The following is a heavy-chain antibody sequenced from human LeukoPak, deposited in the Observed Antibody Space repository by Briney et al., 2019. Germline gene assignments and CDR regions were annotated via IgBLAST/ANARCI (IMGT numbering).Heavy chain of an antibody. CDR3: ARRVPFCSGGSCYHYYYMDV. CDR2: IYPGDSDT. J-gene: IGHJ6*03. CDR1: GYTFTNYW. D-gene: IGHD2-15*01. V-gene: IGHV5-51*01. Sequence: GESLKISCKGSGYTFTNYWIGWVRQIPGKGLEWMGIIYPGDSDTRYSPSFQGQVTILADKSISTAYLQWSSLKASDTAMYYCARRVPFCSGGSCYHYYYMDVWGKGATVTVSS.